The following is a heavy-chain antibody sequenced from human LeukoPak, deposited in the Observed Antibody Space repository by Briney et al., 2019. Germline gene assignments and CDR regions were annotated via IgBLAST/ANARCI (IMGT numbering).Heavy chain of an antibody. V-gene: IGHV4-61*02. CDR2: IYTSGST. Sequence: SETLSLTCTVSGGSISSGSYCWSWIRQPAGKGLEWIGRIYTSGSTNYNPSLKSRVTISVDTSKNQFSLKLSSVTAADTAVYYCAREAIRGRNYYDSSGQKGLDYWGQGTLVTVSS. D-gene: IGHD3-22*01. J-gene: IGHJ4*02. CDR3: AREAIRGRNYYDSSGQKGLDY. CDR1: GGSISSGSYC.